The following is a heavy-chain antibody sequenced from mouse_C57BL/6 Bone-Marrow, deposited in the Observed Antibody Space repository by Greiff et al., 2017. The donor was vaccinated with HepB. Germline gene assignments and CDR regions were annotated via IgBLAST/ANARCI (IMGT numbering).Heavy chain of an antibody. Sequence: VQLQQPGAELVKPGASVKLSCKASGYTFTSYWMQWVKQRPGQGLEWIGEIDPSDSYTNYNQKFKGKATLTVDTSSSTAYMQLSSLTSEDSAVYYCARGYGSRDYWGQGTTLTVSS. CDR3: ARGYGSRDY. CDR1: GYTFTSYW. CDR2: IDPSDSYT. J-gene: IGHJ2*01. D-gene: IGHD1-1*01. V-gene: IGHV1-50*01.